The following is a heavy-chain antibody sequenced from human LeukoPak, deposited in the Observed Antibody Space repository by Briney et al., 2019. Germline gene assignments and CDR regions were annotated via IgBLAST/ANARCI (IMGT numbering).Heavy chain of an antibody. CDR1: GYTFTGYY. CDR3: ARGDSSSGYPYYYYYYGMDV. V-gene: IGHV1-2*02. D-gene: IGHD6-13*01. CDR2: INPNSGGT. Sequence: ASVKVSCKASGYTFTGYYMHWVRQAPGQGLEWMGWINPNSGGTNYAQKFQGRVTMTRDTSISTAYMELSRLRSDDTAVYYCARGDSSSGYPYYYYYYGMDVWGQGTTVTVSS. J-gene: IGHJ6*02.